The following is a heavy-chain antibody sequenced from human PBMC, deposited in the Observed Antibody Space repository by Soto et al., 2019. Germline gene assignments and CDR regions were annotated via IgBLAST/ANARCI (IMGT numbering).Heavy chain of an antibody. CDR1: GFTFSSYA. CDR2: ISGSGGST. Sequence: PGGSLRLSCAASGFTFSSYAMSWVRQAPGKGLEWVSAISGSGGSTYYADSVKGRFTISRDNSKNTLYLQMNSLRAEDTALYYCAKSRDYIAVAGDLQHWGQGTLVTVSS. CDR3: AKSRDYIAVAGDLQH. D-gene: IGHD6-19*01. J-gene: IGHJ1*01. V-gene: IGHV3-23*01.